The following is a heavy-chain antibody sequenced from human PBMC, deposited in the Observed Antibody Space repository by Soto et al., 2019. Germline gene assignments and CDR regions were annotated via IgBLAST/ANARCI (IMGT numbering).Heavy chain of an antibody. D-gene: IGHD3-9*01. CDR3: ARDATPGVDYDFWSGYGKGDYDILTGYSDWFDP. CDR2: ISYDGSNK. CDR1: GFTFSSYA. Sequence: PGGSLRLSCAASGFTFSSYAMHWVRQAPGKGLEWVAVISYDGSNKYYADSVKGRFTISRDNSKNTLYLQMNSLRAEDTAVYYCARDATPGVDYDFWSGYGKGDYDILTGYSDWFDPWGQGTLVTVSS. V-gene: IGHV3-30-3*01. J-gene: IGHJ5*02.